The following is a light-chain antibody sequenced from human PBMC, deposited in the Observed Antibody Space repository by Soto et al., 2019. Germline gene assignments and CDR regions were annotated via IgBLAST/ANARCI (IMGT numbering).Light chain of an antibody. Sequence: QSALTQPASVSGSPGQSITISCSGISIDVGSHNLVSWYQQYPGKAPKVVIYDDTQRPSGVSNRFSGFKSGNTASLTIPDLQAEDEADYYCCSNGRASALRVMFGGGTQLTVL. J-gene: IGLJ3*02. CDR1: SIDVGSHNL. CDR3: CSNGRASALRVM. CDR2: DDT. V-gene: IGLV2-23*02.